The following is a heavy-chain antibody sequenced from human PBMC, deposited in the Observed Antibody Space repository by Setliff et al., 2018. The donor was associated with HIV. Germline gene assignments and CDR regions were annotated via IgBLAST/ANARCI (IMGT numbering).Heavy chain of an antibody. Sequence: PWGSLRLSCAASGFTFSSYAMSWVRQAPGKGLEWVSAISGSGGSTYYADSVKGRFTISRDNSKTTLYLQMNSLRAEDTAVYYCAKGRYSSGANYYYYYMDVWGKGTTVTVSS. D-gene: IGHD6-19*01. J-gene: IGHJ6*03. CDR1: GFTFSSYA. V-gene: IGHV3-23*01. CDR2: ISGSGGST. CDR3: AKGRYSSGANYYYYYMDV.